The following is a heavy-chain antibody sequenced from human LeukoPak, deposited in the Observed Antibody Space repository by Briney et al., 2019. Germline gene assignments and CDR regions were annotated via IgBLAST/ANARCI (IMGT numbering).Heavy chain of an antibody. V-gene: IGHV3-74*01. CDR1: GFTVSSNY. J-gene: IGHJ3*02. CDR2: INSDASSS. Sequence: GGSLRLSCAASGFTVSSNYMSWVRQAPGKGLVWVSRINSDASSSSNADSVKGRFSISRDNAKKTLYLQMDSLRVEDTAVYYCARGSTMIRNALDIWGQGTMVTVSS. CDR3: ARGSTMIRNALDI. D-gene: IGHD3-22*01.